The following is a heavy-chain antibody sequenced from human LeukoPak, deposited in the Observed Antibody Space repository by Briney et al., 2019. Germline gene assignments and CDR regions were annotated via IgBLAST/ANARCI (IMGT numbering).Heavy chain of an antibody. CDR1: GYTFTGYY. Sequence: ASVKVSCKASGYTFTGYYMHWVRQAPGQGLEWMGWINPNSGGTNYAQKFQGRVIMTGDTSISTAYMELSRLRSDDTAVYYCARGVSKHDYGDYVDYWGQGTLVTVSS. V-gene: IGHV1-2*02. CDR3: ARGVSKHDYGDYVDY. CDR2: INPNSGGT. J-gene: IGHJ4*02. D-gene: IGHD4-17*01.